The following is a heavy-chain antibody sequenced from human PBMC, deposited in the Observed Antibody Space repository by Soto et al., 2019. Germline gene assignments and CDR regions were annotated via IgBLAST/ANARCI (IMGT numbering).Heavy chain of an antibody. D-gene: IGHD3-10*01. CDR1: GFTFDDYG. CDR3: AKADEPSGYYYGMDV. J-gene: IGHJ6*02. V-gene: IGHV3-20*04. CDR2: INCSGGST. Sequence: GGSLRLSCAASGFTFDDYGMSWVRQAPGKGLEWVSAINCSGGSTCYADSVKGRFTISRDNSKNTLYLQMNSLRAEDTAVYYCAKADEPSGYYYGMDVWGQGTTVTVFS.